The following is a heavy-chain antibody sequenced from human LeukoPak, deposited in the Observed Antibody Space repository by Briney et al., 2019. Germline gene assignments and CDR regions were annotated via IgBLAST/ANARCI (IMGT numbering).Heavy chain of an antibody. CDR3: ARYSARLRYFDY. J-gene: IGHJ4*02. CDR2: IYTSGST. D-gene: IGHD3-9*01. V-gene: IGHV4-61*02. Sequence: SQTLSLTCTVSGGSISSGSYYWSWIRHPAGKGLEWIGRIYTSGSTNYNPSLKSRVTISVDASKNQFSLKLSSVTAADTAVYYCARYSARLRYFDYWGQGTLVTVSS. CDR1: GGSISSGSYY.